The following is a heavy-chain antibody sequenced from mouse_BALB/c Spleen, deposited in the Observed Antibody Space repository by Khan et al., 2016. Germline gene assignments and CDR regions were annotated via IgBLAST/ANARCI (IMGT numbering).Heavy chain of an antibody. CDR3: ARGVYGYHYFDY. J-gene: IGHJ2*01. Sequence: EVELVESGGGLVQPRGSLKLSCAASGFTFSSYGMSWVRQTPDKRLELVATINSNGGSTYYPDSVKGRFTISRDNAKNTLYLQMSSLKSEDTAMYYCARGVYGYHYFDYWGQGTTLTVSS. V-gene: IGHV5-6-3*01. D-gene: IGHD1-2*01. CDR1: GFTFSSYG. CDR2: INSNGGST.